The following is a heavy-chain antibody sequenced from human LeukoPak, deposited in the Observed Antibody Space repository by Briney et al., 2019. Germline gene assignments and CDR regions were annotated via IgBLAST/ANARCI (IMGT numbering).Heavy chain of an antibody. CDR2: IYYSGST. Sequence: PSETLSLTCTVSGGSISSYYWSWIRQPPGKGLEWIGYIYYSGSTNYNPSLKSRVTISVDTSKNQFSLKLSSVTAADTAVYYCARGLGHYDFWSGHGRNWFDPWGQGTLVTVSS. J-gene: IGHJ5*02. D-gene: IGHD3-3*01. CDR3: ARGLGHYDFWSGHGRNWFDP. V-gene: IGHV4-59*01. CDR1: GGSISSYY.